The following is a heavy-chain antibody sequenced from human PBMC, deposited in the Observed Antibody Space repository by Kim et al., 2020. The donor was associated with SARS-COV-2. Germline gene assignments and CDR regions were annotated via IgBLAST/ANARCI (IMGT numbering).Heavy chain of an antibody. CDR1: GYSFTSYW. D-gene: IGHD3-10*01. Sequence: GESLKISCKGSGYSFTSYWIGWVRQMPGKGLEWMGIIYPGDSDTRYSPSFQGQVTISADKSISTAYLQWSSLKASDTAMYYCARGRRMVRGVINGFDPWGQGTLVTVSS. J-gene: IGHJ5*02. CDR3: ARGRRMVRGVINGFDP. CDR2: IYPGDSDT. V-gene: IGHV5-51*01.